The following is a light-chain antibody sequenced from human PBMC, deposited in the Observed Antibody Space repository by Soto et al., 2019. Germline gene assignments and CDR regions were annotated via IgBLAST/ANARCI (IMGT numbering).Light chain of an antibody. CDR1: QSVTNNY. Sequence: EIVLTQSPGTLSLSPGEGATLSCRASQSVTNNYLTWYQQKPGQAPRLLIYGASSRATGIPDRFSGSGSGTDFTLTISRLEPEDFAVYYCQQSGSSPVTFGQGTKLEIK. V-gene: IGKV3-20*01. J-gene: IGKJ2*01. CDR3: QQSGSSPVT. CDR2: GAS.